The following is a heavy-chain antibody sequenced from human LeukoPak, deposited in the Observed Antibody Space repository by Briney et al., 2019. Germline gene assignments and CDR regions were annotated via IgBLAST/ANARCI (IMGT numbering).Heavy chain of an antibody. V-gene: IGHV1-69*02. CDR3: ARLDTYYYDSSGYSPD. Sequence: SVKVSCKASGGTFSSYTISWVRQAPGQGLEWMGRIIPIPGIANYAQKFQGRVTITADKSTSTAYMELSSLRSEDTAVYYCARLDTYYYDSSGYSPDWGQGTLVTVSS. CDR1: GGTFSSYT. CDR2: IIPIPGIA. D-gene: IGHD3-22*01. J-gene: IGHJ4*02.